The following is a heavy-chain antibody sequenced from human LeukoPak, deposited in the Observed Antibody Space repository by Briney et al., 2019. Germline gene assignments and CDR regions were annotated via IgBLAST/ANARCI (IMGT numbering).Heavy chain of an antibody. Sequence: ASVKVSCKASGYTFTGYDINWVRQATGQGLEWMGWMNPNSGNTGYAQKFQGRVTMTRNTSISTAHMELSSLRSEDTAVYYCARDWNTISYMDVWGKGTTVTVSS. J-gene: IGHJ6*03. V-gene: IGHV1-8*02. CDR2: MNPNSGNT. CDR3: ARDWNTISYMDV. D-gene: IGHD3-3*01. CDR1: GYTFTGYD.